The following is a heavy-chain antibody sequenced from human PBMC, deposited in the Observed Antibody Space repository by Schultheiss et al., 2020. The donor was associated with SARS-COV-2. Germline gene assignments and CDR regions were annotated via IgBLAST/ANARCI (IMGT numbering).Heavy chain of an antibody. Sequence: GESLKISCKGSGYSFTSYWIGWVRQMPGKGLEWMGIIYPGDSDTRYSPSFQGQVTISADKSISTAYLQWSSLKASDTAMYYCARESIVVVTATNYYYYYGMDVWGQGTTVTVSS. CDR1: GYSFTSYW. V-gene: IGHV5-51*01. CDR2: IYPGDSDT. CDR3: ARESIVVVTATNYYYYYGMDV. D-gene: IGHD2-21*02. J-gene: IGHJ6*02.